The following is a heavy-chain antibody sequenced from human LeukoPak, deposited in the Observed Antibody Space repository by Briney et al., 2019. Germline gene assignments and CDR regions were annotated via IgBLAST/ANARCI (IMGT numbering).Heavy chain of an antibody. CDR3: ARVDNSGVDAFDL. J-gene: IGHJ3*01. Sequence: PGGSLRLSCAASGFTSSSYDIHWVRQATGKGLEWVSAIDTAGDTYYPGSVKGRFTISRENAKNSLYLQLNSLRAGDTAMYYCARVDNSGVDAFDLWGQGTLVTVSS. CDR2: IDTAGDT. CDR1: GFTSSSYD. V-gene: IGHV3-13*01. D-gene: IGHD2/OR15-2a*01.